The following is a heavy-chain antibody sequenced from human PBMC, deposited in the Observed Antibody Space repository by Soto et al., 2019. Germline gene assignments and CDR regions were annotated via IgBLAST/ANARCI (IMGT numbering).Heavy chain of an antibody. CDR2: IYSSGST. CDR3: ARAHQWLDFDY. D-gene: IGHD5-12*01. Sequence: EVQLVESGGGLVQPGGSLRLSCAASGFTVSTNYMTWVRQAPGKGLEWVSVIYSSGSTYYADSVKGRFTISRDNFKNTLYLQMNSLRAEDTAVYYRARAHQWLDFDYWGQGTLVTVSS. CDR1: GFTVSTNY. V-gene: IGHV3-66*01. J-gene: IGHJ4*02.